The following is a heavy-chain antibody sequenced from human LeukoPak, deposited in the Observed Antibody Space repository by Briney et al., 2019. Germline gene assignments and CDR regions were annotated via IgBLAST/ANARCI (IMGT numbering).Heavy chain of an antibody. CDR2: ISYDGSNK. Sequence: GGSLRLSCAASGFTFSSYGMHWVRQAPGKGLEWVAVISYDGSNKYYADSVKGRFTISRDNSRNTLFLQMNTLRAEDTAVYYCAKGSGYSFGCFDYWGQGTLVTVSS. CDR1: GFTFSSYG. CDR3: AKGSGYSFGCFDY. V-gene: IGHV3-30*18. J-gene: IGHJ4*02. D-gene: IGHD5-18*01.